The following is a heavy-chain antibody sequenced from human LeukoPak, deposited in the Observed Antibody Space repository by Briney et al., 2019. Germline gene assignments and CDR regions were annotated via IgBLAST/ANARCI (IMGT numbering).Heavy chain of an antibody. D-gene: IGHD2-15*01. CDR1: GYTFTSYY. CDR2: INPSGGST. Sequence: GASVKVSCKASGYTFTSYYMHWVRQAPGRGLEWMGIINPSGGSTSYAQKFQGRVTMTRDTSTGTVYMELSSLRSEDTAVYYCARVGVVAATPVAFDIWGQGTMVTVSS. V-gene: IGHV1-46*01. J-gene: IGHJ3*02. CDR3: ARVGVVAATPVAFDI.